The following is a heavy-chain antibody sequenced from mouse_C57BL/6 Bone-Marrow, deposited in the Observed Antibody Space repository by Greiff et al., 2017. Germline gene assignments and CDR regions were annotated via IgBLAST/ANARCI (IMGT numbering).Heavy chain of an antibody. V-gene: IGHV15-2*01. CDR2: ILPSIGRT. CDR3: ARRGYYYGSSYDWYFDV. Sequence: VKLQQSGSELRSPGSSVKLSCKDFDSEVFPIAYMSWVRQKPGHGFEWIGGILPSIGRTIYGEKFEDKATLDADTLSNTAYLELNSLTSEDSAIYYCARRGYYYGSSYDWYFDVWGTGTTVTVSS. CDR1: DSEVFPIAY. D-gene: IGHD1-1*01. J-gene: IGHJ1*03.